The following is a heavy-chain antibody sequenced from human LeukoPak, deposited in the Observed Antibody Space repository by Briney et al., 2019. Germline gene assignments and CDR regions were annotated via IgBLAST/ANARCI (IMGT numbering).Heavy chain of an antibody. Sequence: GGSLRLSCAVSGFTFSSYGMHWVRQAPDKGLEWVAFIRYDGSNKYYADSVQGRFTISRDNYKNTLYLQMNSLRAEDTAVYYCAKDDFWSGYSEAGDYWGQGTLVTVSS. CDR1: GFTFSSYG. J-gene: IGHJ4*02. CDR3: AKDDFWSGYSEAGDY. CDR2: IRYDGSNK. D-gene: IGHD3-3*01. V-gene: IGHV3-30*02.